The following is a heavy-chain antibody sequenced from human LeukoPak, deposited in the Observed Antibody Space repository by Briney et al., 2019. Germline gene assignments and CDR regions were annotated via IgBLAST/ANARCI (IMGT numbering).Heavy chain of an antibody. CDR2: IYYSGST. CDR1: GGSISSYY. V-gene: IGHV4-59*12. CDR3: ARGDFWSGYCQLDY. J-gene: IGHJ4*02. Sequence: SETLSLTCTVSGGSISSYYWSWIRQPPGKGLEWIGYIYYSGSTNYNPSLKSRVTISVDTSKNQFSLKLSSVTAADTAVYYCARGDFWSGYCQLDYWGQGTLVTVSS. D-gene: IGHD3-3*01.